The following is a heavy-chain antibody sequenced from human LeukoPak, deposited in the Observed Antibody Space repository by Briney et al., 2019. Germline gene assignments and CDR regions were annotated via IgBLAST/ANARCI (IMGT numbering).Heavy chain of an antibody. V-gene: IGHV3-30*18. CDR2: ISYDGSNK. Sequence: PGGSLRLSCAASGFTFSSYGMHWVRQAPGKGLEWVAVISYDGSNKYYADSVKGRFTISRDNSKNTLYLQMNSLRAEDTAVYYCAKPEISGKLPWGQGTLATVSS. CDR1: GFTFSSYG. J-gene: IGHJ5*02. D-gene: IGHD3-16*02. CDR3: AKPEISGKLP.